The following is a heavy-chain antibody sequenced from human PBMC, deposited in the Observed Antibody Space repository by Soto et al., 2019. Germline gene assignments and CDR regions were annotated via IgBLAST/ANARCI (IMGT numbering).Heavy chain of an antibody. CDR1: GGSISSGGYY. Sequence: QVQLQESGPGLVKPSQTLSLTCTVSGGSISSGGYYWSWIRQHPGKGMEWIGYIYYSGSTYYNPSLKSRVNISVDTSKNQFSLKLSSVTAADTAVYYCARVSKFNGEIDYWGQGTLVTVSS. D-gene: IGHD2-8*01. V-gene: IGHV4-31*03. CDR2: IYYSGST. CDR3: ARVSKFNGEIDY. J-gene: IGHJ4*02.